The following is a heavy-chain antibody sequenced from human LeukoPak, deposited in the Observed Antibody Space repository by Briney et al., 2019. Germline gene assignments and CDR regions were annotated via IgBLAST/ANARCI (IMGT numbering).Heavy chain of an antibody. V-gene: IGHV3-48*03. Sequence: GGSLRLSCEAPGFTFSSYEMNWVRQAPGKGLEWISYISSGGMTMYYADSVRGRFTVSRDNTKNSLFLQMNSLRAEDTAVYFCARDDYDIVTGYYSMYSYGVDVWGQGTAVTVSS. D-gene: IGHD3-9*01. CDR3: ARDDYDIVTGYYSMYSYGVDV. CDR1: GFTFSSYE. CDR2: ISSGGMTM. J-gene: IGHJ6*02.